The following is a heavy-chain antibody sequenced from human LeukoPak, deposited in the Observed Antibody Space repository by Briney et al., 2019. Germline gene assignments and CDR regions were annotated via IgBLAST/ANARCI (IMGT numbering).Heavy chain of an antibody. Sequence: PGGSLRLSCAASGITFSTSGMHWVRQAPGKGLEWVAFIWSDGSNKYHADSVKGRFTISRDNSKDTLYLQMNSLRAEDTAVYYCARGGYYGSGSYYFHWGQGTLVTVSS. V-gene: IGHV3-33*01. CDR3: ARGGYYGSGSYYFH. CDR2: IWSDGSNK. D-gene: IGHD3-10*01. J-gene: IGHJ4*02. CDR1: GITFSTSG.